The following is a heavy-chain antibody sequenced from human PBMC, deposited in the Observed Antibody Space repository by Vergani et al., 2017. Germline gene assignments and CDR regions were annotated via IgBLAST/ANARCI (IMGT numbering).Heavy chain of an antibody. D-gene: IGHD3-10*01. CDR2: INPSGGST. Sequence: QVQLVQSGAEVKKPGASVKVSCKASGYTFTSYYMHWVRQAPGQGLEWMGIINPSGGSTSYAQKFQGRVTMTRDTSTSTVYMELSSLRSEDTAVYYCARDRYYYGAGSSFDYWGQGTLVTVSS. CDR3: ARDRYYYGAGSSFDY. J-gene: IGHJ4*02. V-gene: IGHV1-46*01. CDR1: GYTFTSYY.